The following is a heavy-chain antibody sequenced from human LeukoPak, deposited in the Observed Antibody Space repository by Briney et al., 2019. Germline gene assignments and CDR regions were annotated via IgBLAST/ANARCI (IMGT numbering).Heavy chain of an antibody. CDR2: INAGNGNT. Sequence: ASVKVSCKASGYTFTSYAMHWVRQAPGQRLEWMGWINAGNGNTKYSQKLQGRVTITRDTSASTAYMELSSLRSDDTAVYYCAREVLRFLEWSNSHYFDYWGQGTLVTVSS. CDR1: GYTFTSYA. J-gene: IGHJ4*02. D-gene: IGHD3-3*01. V-gene: IGHV1-3*01. CDR3: AREVLRFLEWSNSHYFDY.